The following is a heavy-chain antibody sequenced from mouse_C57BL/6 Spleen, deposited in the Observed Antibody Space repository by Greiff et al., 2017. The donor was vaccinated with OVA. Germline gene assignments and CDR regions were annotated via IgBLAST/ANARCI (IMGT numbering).Heavy chain of an antibody. Sequence: EVNLVESGGDLVKPGGSLKLSCAASGFTFSSYGMSWVRQTPDKRLEWVATISSGGSYTYYPDSVKGRFTISRDNAKNTLYLQMSSLKSEDTAMYYCARTTVVAPYAMDYWGQGTSVTVSS. V-gene: IGHV5-6*01. CDR3: ARTTVVAPYAMDY. J-gene: IGHJ4*01. CDR1: GFTFSSYG. CDR2: ISSGGSYT. D-gene: IGHD1-1*01.